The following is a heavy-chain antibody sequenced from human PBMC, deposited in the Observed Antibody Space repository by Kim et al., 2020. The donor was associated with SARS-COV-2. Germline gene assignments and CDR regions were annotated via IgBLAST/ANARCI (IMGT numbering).Heavy chain of an antibody. CDR3: ARSMVRGVIPLYYFDY. J-gene: IGHJ4*02. D-gene: IGHD3-10*01. CDR1: GFTFSSYS. Sequence: GGSLRLSCAASGFTFSSYSMNWVRQAPGKGLEWVSSISSSSSYIYYADSVKGRFTISRDNAKNSLYLQMNSLRAEDTAVYYCARSMVRGVIPLYYFDYWGQGTLVTVSS. CDR2: ISSSSSYI. V-gene: IGHV3-21*01.